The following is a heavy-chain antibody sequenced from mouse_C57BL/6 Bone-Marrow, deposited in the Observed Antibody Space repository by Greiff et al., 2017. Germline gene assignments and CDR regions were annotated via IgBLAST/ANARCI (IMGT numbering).Heavy chain of an antibody. CDR2: IDPSDSYT. CDR3: ARDFDYDGGYAMDY. V-gene: IGHV1-59*01. Sequence: QVQLQQPGAELVRPGTSVKLSCKASGYTFTIYWMHWVKQRPGQGLEWIGVIDPSDSYTNYNQKFKGKATLTVDTSSSTAYMQLSSLTSEDSAVFYCARDFDYDGGYAMDYWGQGTSVTVSS. CDR1: GYTFTIYW. J-gene: IGHJ4*01. D-gene: IGHD2-4*01.